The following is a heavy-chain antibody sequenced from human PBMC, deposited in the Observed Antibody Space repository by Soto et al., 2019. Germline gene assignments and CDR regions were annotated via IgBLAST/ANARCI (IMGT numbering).Heavy chain of an antibody. V-gene: IGHV3-74*01. CDR2: INGDGRST. Sequence: PGESLRLSCAASGFISRSYWMHWVRQVPGKGLVWVSRINGDGRSTSYADSVKGRFTISRDNAKNTLYLQMNSLRADDTAVYYCARAQYLADDAFDIWGQGAMVTVSS. J-gene: IGHJ3*02. CDR3: ARAQYLADDAFDI. D-gene: IGHD2-2*01. CDR1: GFISRSYW.